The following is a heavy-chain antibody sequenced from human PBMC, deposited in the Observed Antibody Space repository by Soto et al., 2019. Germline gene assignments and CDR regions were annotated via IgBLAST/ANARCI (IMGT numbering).Heavy chain of an antibody. D-gene: IGHD3-3*01. Sequence: PSETLSLTCAVSGGSISSSNCWSLVRQPPGKGLEWIGEIYHSGSTNYNPSLKSRVTISVDKSKNQFSLKLSSVTAADTAVYYCARVGSDDFWSGSFNWFDPWGQGTLVTVSS. CDR3: ARVGSDDFWSGSFNWFDP. CDR2: IYHSGST. V-gene: IGHV4-4*02. J-gene: IGHJ5*02. CDR1: GGSISSSNC.